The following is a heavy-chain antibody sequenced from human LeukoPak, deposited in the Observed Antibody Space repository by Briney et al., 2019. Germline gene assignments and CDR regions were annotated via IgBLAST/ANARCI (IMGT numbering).Heavy chain of an antibody. CDR2: MNEGGSHI. Sequence: GGSLRLSCAASGFNFGVFWMSWVRQAPGRGLQWVASMNEGGSHIYYEDSVKGRFTISRDNARKSLFLQMNSPRAEDTAVYYCAKDDAWVRYQDWGQGTLVTVSS. CDR3: AKDDAWVRYQD. J-gene: IGHJ4*02. CDR1: GFNFGVFW. D-gene: IGHD5-12*01. V-gene: IGHV3-7*03.